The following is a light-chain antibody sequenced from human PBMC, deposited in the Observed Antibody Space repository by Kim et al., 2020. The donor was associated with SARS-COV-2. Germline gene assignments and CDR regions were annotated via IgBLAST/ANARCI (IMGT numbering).Light chain of an antibody. CDR1: QSISIY. CDR2: AAS. Sequence: ASVGDRVTITCRASQSISIYLNWYQQKPGRAPKLLIHAASSLQGGVPSRFSGSGSGTDFTLTISSLQPEDFATYFCQHSYSTPFTFGPGTKVDIK. J-gene: IGKJ3*01. CDR3: QHSYSTPFT. V-gene: IGKV1-39*01.